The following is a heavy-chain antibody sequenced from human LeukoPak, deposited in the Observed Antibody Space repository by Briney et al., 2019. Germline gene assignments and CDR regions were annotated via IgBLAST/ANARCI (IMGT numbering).Heavy chain of an antibody. V-gene: IGHV3-33*01. CDR3: AVDYDHLTSYYTDLGY. Sequence: GSLRLSCAASGFTFSSFGMHWVRQAPGKGLEWVAVIWYDASNKYYGDSVKGRFTISRDNSKNTLFLQMNSLRDDDTAVYYCAVDYDHLTSYYTDLGYWGQGTLVTVSS. CDR1: GFTFSSFG. J-gene: IGHJ4*02. D-gene: IGHD3-9*01. CDR2: IWYDASNK.